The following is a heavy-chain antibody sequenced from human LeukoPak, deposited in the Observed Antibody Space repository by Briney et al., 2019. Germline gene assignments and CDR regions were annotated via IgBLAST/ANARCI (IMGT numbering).Heavy chain of an antibody. CDR1: GFTFSSYA. CDR2: ISGSGGST. CDR3: AKDTVAGTKEVDGMDV. V-gene: IGHV3-23*01. D-gene: IGHD6-19*01. Sequence: GGSLRLSCAASGFTFSSYAMSWVRQAPGKGLEWVSAISGSGGSTYYADSVKGRFTISRDNSKNTLYLQMNSLRAEDTAVYYCAKDTVAGTKEVDGMDVWGKGTTVTVSS. J-gene: IGHJ6*04.